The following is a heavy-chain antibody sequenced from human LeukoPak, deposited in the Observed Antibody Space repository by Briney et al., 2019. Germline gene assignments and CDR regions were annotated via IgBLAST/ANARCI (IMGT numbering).Heavy chain of an antibody. CDR2: IFYSGST. CDR1: GGSISSGDSY. J-gene: IGHJ3*02. V-gene: IGHV4-30-4*08. Sequence: SQTLSLTCTVSGGSISSGDSYWSWIRQPPGKGLEWIGYIFYSGSTYYNPSLKSRVTISLDTSKNQFSLKLSSVTAADTAVYYCARQPSDAFDIWGQGTMATVSS. CDR3: ARQPSDAFDI.